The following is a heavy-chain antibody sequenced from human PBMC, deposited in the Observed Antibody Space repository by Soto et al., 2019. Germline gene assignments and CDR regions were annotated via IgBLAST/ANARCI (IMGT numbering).Heavy chain of an antibody. CDR1: GGSISSSSYY. V-gene: IGHV4-39*01. CDR2: IYYSGST. Sequence: SETLSLTCTVSGGSISSSSYYWGWIRQPPGKGLEWIGSIYYSGSTYYNPSLKSRVTISVDTSKNQFSLKLSSVTAADTAVYYCASYSSSKHFDYWGQGTLVTVSS. CDR3: ASYSSSKHFDY. D-gene: IGHD6-6*01. J-gene: IGHJ4*02.